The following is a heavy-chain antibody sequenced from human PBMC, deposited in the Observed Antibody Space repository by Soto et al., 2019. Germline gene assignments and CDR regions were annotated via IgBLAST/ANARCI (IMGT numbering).Heavy chain of an antibody. Sequence: GASLKISCKGSGYSFAGYWITWVRQKPGKGLEWMGRIDPSDSQTYYSPSFRGHVTISVTKSITTVFLQWSSLRASDTAMYYCARGGTTSLDYWGQGTRVTVSS. CDR1: GYSFAGYW. D-gene: IGHD2-15*01. J-gene: IGHJ4*02. CDR3: ARGGTTSLDY. V-gene: IGHV5-10-1*01. CDR2: IDPSDSQT.